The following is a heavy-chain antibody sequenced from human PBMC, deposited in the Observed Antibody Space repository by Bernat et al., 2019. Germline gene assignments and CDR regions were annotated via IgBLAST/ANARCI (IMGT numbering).Heavy chain of an antibody. CDR1: GFTFSSYG. Sequence: EVQRLVESVGGLVQPGGSLRLSCAASGFTFSSYGMSWVRQAPGKGLEWVSAMSGSGGNTYYADSVKGRFTISRDNSKNTLYVQMNSLKAEDTAVYYCAKDSRGYYDSSDSYFDAFDIWGQGTMVTVSS. CDR3: AKDSRGYYDSSDSYFDAFDI. CDR2: MSGSGGNT. J-gene: IGHJ3*02. D-gene: IGHD3-22*01. V-gene: IGHV3-23*04.